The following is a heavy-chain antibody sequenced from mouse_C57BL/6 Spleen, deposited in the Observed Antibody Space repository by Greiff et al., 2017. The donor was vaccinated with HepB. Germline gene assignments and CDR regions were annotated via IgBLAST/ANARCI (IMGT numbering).Heavy chain of an antibody. CDR2: ISYSGST. V-gene: IGHV3-1*01. J-gene: IGHJ3*01. CDR3: ARDEDYGGFAY. Sequence: EVQLQESGPGMVKPSQSLSLTCTVTGYSITSGYDWHWIRHFPGNKLEWMGYISYSGSTNYNPSLKSRISITHDTSKNHFFLKLNSVTTEDTATYYCARDEDYGGFAYWGQGTLVTVSA. CDR1: GYSITSGYD. D-gene: IGHD2-4*01.